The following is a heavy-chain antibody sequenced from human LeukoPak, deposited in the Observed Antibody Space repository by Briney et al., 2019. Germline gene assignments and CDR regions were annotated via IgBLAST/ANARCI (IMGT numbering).Heavy chain of an antibody. CDR2: IYYSGST. CDR1: GGSISSSSYY. D-gene: IGHD4-11*01. CDR3: ARTRLQGNWFDP. Sequence: SETLSLTCTVSGGSISSSSYYWGWIRQPPEKGLEWIGSIYYSGSTYYNPSLKSRVTISVDTSKNQFSLKLSSVTAADTAVYYCARTRLQGNWFDPWGQGTLVTVSS. V-gene: IGHV4-39*07. J-gene: IGHJ5*02.